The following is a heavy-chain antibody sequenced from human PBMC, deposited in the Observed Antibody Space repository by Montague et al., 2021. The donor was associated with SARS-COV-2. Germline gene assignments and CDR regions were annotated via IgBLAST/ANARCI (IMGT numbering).Heavy chain of an antibody. CDR1: SGSISSYY. D-gene: IGHD3-22*01. Sequence: SETLSLTCTVSSGSISSYYWSWIRQPPGKGLEWIGYIYYSGSTNYNPSLKSRVTISVDTSKNQFSLKLSSVTAADTAVYYCAAGDSSGYFEWFDPWGQGTLVTVSS. CDR3: AAGDSSGYFEWFDP. V-gene: IGHV4-59*01. J-gene: IGHJ5*02. CDR2: IYYSGST.